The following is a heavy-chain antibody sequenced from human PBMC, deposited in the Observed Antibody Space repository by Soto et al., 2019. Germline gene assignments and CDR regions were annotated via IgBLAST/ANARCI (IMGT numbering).Heavy chain of an antibody. CDR1: DDSISSYY. V-gene: IGHV4-59*01. Sequence: PSETLSLTCSVSDDSISSYYWSWIRQPPGKGLQWIGYVFYRGGTAYNPSLKSRVTISLDMSKKQFSLNLNSVTAADTAEYFCERLQLVEKVIDYWGQGTLVTVSS. CDR3: ERLQLVEKVIDY. D-gene: IGHD1-1*01. J-gene: IGHJ4*02. CDR2: VFYRGGT.